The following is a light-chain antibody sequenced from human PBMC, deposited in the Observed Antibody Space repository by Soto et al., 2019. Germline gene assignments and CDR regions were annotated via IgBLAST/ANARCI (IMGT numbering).Light chain of an antibody. CDR1: QSISNW. CDR3: QQYNTYS. Sequence: DIHMTQSPSSLSASVGYRFTITCRASQSISNWLAWYQQKPGTAPKLLLYHASTLESGVPSSFSGSGSGTDFSLTISSLQPDDFATYYCQQYNTYSFGQGTKVDIK. J-gene: IGKJ1*01. V-gene: IGKV1-5*01. CDR2: HAS.